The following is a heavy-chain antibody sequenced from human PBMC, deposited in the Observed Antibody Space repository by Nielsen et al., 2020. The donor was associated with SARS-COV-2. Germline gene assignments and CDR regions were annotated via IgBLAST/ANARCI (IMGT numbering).Heavy chain of an antibody. Sequence: ETLSLTCAVSGLTVSSSYMSWVRQAPGKGLEWVANIKEDGSEKNYVDSVKGRFTISRDNAKNLLFLQMNSLRAEDTSLYYCASHGTFDHWGQGTLVTVSS. V-gene: IGHV3-7*01. CDR2: IKEDGSEK. CDR3: ASHGTFDH. CDR1: GLTVSSSY. D-gene: IGHD1-1*01. J-gene: IGHJ4*02.